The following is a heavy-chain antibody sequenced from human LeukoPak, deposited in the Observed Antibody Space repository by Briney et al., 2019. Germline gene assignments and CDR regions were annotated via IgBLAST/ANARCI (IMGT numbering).Heavy chain of an antibody. J-gene: IGHJ4*02. Sequence: GGSLRLSCAASGFTFSSYGMHWVRQAPGKGLEWVAVIWYDGSNKYYADSVMGRFTVSRDNSKNTLYLQMNSLRAEDTAVYYCAKDGDGYNWNYFDYWGQGTLATVSS. CDR1: GFTFSSYG. V-gene: IGHV3-30*02. CDR2: IWYDGSNK. CDR3: AKDGDGYNWNYFDY. D-gene: IGHD5-24*01.